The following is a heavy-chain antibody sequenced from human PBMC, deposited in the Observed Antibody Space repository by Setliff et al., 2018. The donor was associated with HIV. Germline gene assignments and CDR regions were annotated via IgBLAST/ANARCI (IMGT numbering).Heavy chain of an antibody. CDR1: GYSITTYW. D-gene: IGHD6-25*01. Sequence: GESLKISCKASGYSITTYWIAWVRQMPGKGLEWMGIIYPADSDTKYSPSFQGQVTMSVDKSISTAYLQWSSLKASDTAMYYCVRYIGAAAGYIDHWGQGTLVTVSS. CDR2: IYPADSDT. CDR3: VRYIGAAAGYIDH. J-gene: IGHJ4*02. V-gene: IGHV5-51*01.